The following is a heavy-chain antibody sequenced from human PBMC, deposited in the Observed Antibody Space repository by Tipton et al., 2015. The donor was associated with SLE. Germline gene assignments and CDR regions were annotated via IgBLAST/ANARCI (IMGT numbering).Heavy chain of an antibody. V-gene: IGHV4-39*07. CDR2: IYYSGST. Sequence: LRLSCAASGFTVSSNYMSWVRQPPGKGLEWIGSIYYSGSTYYNPSLKSRVTISADTSKNQFSLKLSSVTAADTAVYYCARIVVEYGAFDIWGQGTMVTVSS. D-gene: IGHD2-15*01. CDR1: GFTVSSNY. J-gene: IGHJ3*02. CDR3: ARIVVEYGAFDI.